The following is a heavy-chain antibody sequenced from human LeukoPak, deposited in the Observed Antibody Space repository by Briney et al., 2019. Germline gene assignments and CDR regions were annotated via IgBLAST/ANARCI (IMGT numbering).Heavy chain of an antibody. CDR3: ARVRIRDQLPDY. J-gene: IGHJ4*02. Sequence: SETLSLTCTVSGGSVSDGYYYWNWIRQPPGKGLEWIGYIYYSGSTYYNPSLKSRVTISVDTSKNQFSLKLSSVTAADTAVYYCARVRIRDQLPDYWGQGTLVTVSS. CDR1: GGSVSDGYYY. CDR2: IYYSGST. V-gene: IGHV4-30-4*01. D-gene: IGHD2-2*01.